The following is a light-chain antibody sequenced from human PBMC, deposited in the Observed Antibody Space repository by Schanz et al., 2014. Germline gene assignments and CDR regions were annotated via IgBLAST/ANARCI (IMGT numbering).Light chain of an antibody. CDR2: DVT. CDR1: SSDVGTNNY. V-gene: IGLV2-11*01. J-gene: IGLJ3*02. Sequence: QSALTQPRSVSGSPGQSVTISCTGTSSDVGTNNYVSWYQQHPGKAPKLMIYDVTKRPSGVPDRFSGSKSGNTAALTISGLQAEDEAQYYCHSYAGHYAWVFGGGTKVTV. CDR3: HSYAGHYAWV.